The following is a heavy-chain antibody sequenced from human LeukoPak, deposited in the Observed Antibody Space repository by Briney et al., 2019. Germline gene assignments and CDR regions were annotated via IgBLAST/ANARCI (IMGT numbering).Heavy chain of an antibody. CDR3: ARAHDSSGYFLF. J-gene: IGHJ4*02. D-gene: IGHD3-22*01. CDR1: GGSFNGYY. Sequence: SETLSLTCAVYGGSFNGYYWSWIRQPPGKGLEWIGEINHSGSTNYNPSLKSRVTISVDTSKNQFSLKLSSVTAADTAVYYCARAHDSSGYFLFWGQGTLVTVSS. V-gene: IGHV4-34*01. CDR2: INHSGST.